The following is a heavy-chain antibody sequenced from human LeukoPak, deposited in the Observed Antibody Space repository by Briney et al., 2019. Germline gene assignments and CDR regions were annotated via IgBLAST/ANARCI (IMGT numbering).Heavy chain of an antibody. CDR3: AKDYATVGDYDY. CDR1: GFTISSYA. Sequence: PGGSLRLSCAASGFTISSYAMSWVRQAPGKGLEWVSAITGSGDSTYYADSVKGRFTISRDNSKNTLYLQMNSLRAEDTAVYYCAKDYATVGDYDYWGQGTLVTVSS. D-gene: IGHD4-23*01. J-gene: IGHJ4*02. CDR2: ITGSGDST. V-gene: IGHV3-23*01.